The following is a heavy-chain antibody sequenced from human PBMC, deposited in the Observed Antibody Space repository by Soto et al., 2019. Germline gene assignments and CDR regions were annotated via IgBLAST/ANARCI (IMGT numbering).Heavy chain of an antibody. J-gene: IGHJ4*02. CDR1: GFTFSSYS. Sequence: GGSLRLSCAASGFTFSSYSMNWVRQAPGKGLEWVSYISSSSSTIYYADSVKGRFTISRDNAKNSLYLQMNSLRAEDTAVYYCARDGKPIPVSYYDYIWGSCRSALYYFDYWGQGTLVTVSS. CDR3: ARDGKPIPVSYYDYIWGSCRSALYYFDY. V-gene: IGHV3-48*01. CDR2: ISSSSSTI. D-gene: IGHD3-16*02.